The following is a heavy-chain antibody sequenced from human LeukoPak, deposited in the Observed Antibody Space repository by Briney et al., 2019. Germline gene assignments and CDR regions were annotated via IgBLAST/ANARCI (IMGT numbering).Heavy chain of an antibody. Sequence: SETLSLTCTVSGGSISSSSYYWGWIRQPPGKGLEWIGSIYYSGSTYYNPSLKSRVTISVDTSKNQFSLKLSSVTAADTAVYYCYVYGGNSAVFDYWGQGTLVTVSS. J-gene: IGHJ4*02. V-gene: IGHV4-39*07. CDR2: IYYSGST. CDR1: GGSISSSSYY. CDR3: YVYGGNSAVFDY. D-gene: IGHD4-23*01.